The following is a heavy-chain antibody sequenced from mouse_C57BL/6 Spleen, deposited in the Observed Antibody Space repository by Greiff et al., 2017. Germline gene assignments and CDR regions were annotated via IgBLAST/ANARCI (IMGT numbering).Heavy chain of an antibody. Sequence: QVQLQQSGAELAKPGASVTLSCQASVYTFPSSCMHWVTPRPGQGLEWIGYINPSSGYTKYNQKFKDKATLTADKSSSTAYMQLSSLTYEDSAVYYCARRGNVTTVVGFDYWGQGTTLTVSS. D-gene: IGHD1-1*01. CDR1: VYTFPSSC. CDR2: INPSSGYT. CDR3: ARRGNVTTVVGFDY. J-gene: IGHJ2*01. V-gene: IGHV1-7*01.